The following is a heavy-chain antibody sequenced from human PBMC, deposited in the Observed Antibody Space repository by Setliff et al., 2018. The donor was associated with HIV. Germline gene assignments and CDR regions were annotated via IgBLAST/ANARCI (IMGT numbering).Heavy chain of an antibody. V-gene: IGHV1-18*01. CDR1: VYTFNNYG. CDR3: AREKTWLRFLDY. Sequence: ASVKVSCKASVYTFNNYGISWVRQAPGQGLEWMGWINTHSGYTNYAQNVQGKVTVTMDTSTSTAYMELRSLKSDDTAVYYCAREKTWLRFLDYWGQGTLVTVSS. CDR2: INTHSGYT. J-gene: IGHJ4*02. D-gene: IGHD5-12*01.